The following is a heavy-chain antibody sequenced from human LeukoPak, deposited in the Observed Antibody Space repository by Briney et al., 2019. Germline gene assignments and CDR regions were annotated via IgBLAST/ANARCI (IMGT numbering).Heavy chain of an antibody. Sequence: SETLSLTCTVSGYYIRSGYYWSWIRQPPGKGLEWIGYIYYSGSTNYNPSLKSRVTISVDTSKNQFSLKLSSVTAADTAVYYCARKRGYCSGGSCYNPHFDYWGQGTLVTVSS. J-gene: IGHJ4*02. V-gene: IGHV4-61*01. D-gene: IGHD2-15*01. CDR2: IYYSGST. CDR3: ARKRGYCSGGSCYNPHFDY. CDR1: GYYIRSGYY.